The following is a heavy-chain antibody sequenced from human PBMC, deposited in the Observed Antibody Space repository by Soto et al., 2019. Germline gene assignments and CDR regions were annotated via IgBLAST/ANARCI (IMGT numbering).Heavy chain of an antibody. CDR2: IFYSGST. V-gene: IGHV4-31*03. D-gene: IGHD3-22*01. CDR1: GGSISRGAYY. Sequence: PSATLSLTCTVSGGSISRGAYYWSWIRQHPGKGLECIGYIFYSGSTYYNPSLMGRLTMSVDTSKNQFSLILSSVTAADTAVYYCARGLDYYDSSDDYYFDYWGQGTLVTVSS. CDR3: ARGLDYYDSSDDYYFDY. J-gene: IGHJ4*02.